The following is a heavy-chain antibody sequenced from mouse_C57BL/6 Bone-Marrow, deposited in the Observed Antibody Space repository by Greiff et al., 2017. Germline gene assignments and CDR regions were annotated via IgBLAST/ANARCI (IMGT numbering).Heavy chain of an antibody. V-gene: IGHV6-6*01. Sequence: DVMLVESGGGLVQPGGSMKLSCAASGFTFSDAWMDWVRQSPEKGLEWVAEIRNKANNHATYYAESVKGRFTISRDDSKSSVYLQMNSLRAEDTGIYYCTGITTVVATPFAYWGQGTLVTVSA. CDR3: TGITTVVATPFAY. CDR2: IRNKANNHAT. J-gene: IGHJ3*01. D-gene: IGHD1-1*01. CDR1: GFTFSDAW.